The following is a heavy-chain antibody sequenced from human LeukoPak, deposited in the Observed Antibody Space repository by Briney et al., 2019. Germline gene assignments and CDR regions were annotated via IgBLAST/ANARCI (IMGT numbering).Heavy chain of an antibody. V-gene: IGHV3-48*01. J-gene: IGHJ4*02. D-gene: IGHD5-18*01. CDR2: ISSSSTI. CDR3: AKDQEIQLWFGRIDY. Sequence: PGGSLRLSCAASGFTFSSYSMNWVRQAPGKGLEWVSYISSSSTIYYADSVKGRFTISRDNAKNSLYLQMNSLRAEDTAVYYCAKDQEIQLWFGRIDYWGQGTLVTVSS. CDR1: GFTFSSYS.